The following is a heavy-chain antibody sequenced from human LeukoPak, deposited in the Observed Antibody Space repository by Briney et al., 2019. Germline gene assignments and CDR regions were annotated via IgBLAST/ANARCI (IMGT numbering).Heavy chain of an antibody. V-gene: IGHV1-18*01. J-gene: IGHJ4*02. CDR1: GCTFTSYG. CDR2: ISAYNGNT. D-gene: IGHD2-2*01. Sequence: ASVKVSCKASGCTFTSYGISWVRQAPGQGLEWMGWISAYNGNTNYAQKLQGRVTMTTDTSTSTAYMELRSLRSDDTAVYYCASNYCSSTSCSPYYFDYWGQGTLVTVSS. CDR3: ASNYCSSTSCSPYYFDY.